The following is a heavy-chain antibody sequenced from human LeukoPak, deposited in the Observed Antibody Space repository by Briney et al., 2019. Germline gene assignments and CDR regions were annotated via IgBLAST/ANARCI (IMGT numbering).Heavy chain of an antibody. Sequence: AGGSLRLSCAASGFTFNNYWMSWVRQAPGKGLEWVANIKQDGSEKYYVDSVKGRFTISRDNIKNSLYLQVNSLRAEDTAVYYCAIDQHSSGWLYWGQGTLVTVSS. CDR3: AIDQHSSGWLY. CDR1: GFTFNNYW. J-gene: IGHJ4*02. V-gene: IGHV3-7*01. CDR2: IKQDGSEK. D-gene: IGHD6-19*01.